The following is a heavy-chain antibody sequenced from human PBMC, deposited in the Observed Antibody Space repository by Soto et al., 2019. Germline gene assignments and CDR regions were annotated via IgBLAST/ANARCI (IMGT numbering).Heavy chain of an antibody. CDR2: ISSSSSYI. V-gene: IGHV3-21*01. Sequence: EVQLVESGGGLVKPGGSLRLSCAASGFTFSSYSMNWVRQAPGKGLEWVSSISSSSSYIYYADSVKGRFTISRDKAKNSLYLQMNSLRAEDTAVYYCARDRDSDDAFDIWGQGTMVTVSS. CDR1: GFTFSSYS. CDR3: ARDRDSDDAFDI. D-gene: IGHD2-21*02. J-gene: IGHJ3*02.